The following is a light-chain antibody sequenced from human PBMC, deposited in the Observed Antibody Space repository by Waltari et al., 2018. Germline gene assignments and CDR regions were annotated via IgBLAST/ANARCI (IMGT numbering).Light chain of an antibody. Sequence: EIMLTQSPGTLSLSPGERATLSCRASQSISKYLAWYQHKPGQPPRLLIYDASSRATGIPDRFCGSGSGTDFSLTISRLEPEDFAVYYCQKYGSLPATFGQGTKVEIK. CDR3: QKYGSLPAT. CDR2: DAS. CDR1: QSISKY. J-gene: IGKJ1*01. V-gene: IGKV3-20*01.